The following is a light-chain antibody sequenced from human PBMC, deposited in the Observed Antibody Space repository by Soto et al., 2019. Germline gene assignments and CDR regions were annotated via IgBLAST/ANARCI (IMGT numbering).Light chain of an antibody. J-gene: IGKJ2*02. CDR1: QTVWSSY. V-gene: IGKV3-20*01. Sequence: EIALTQSPGILSLSLGERATLSCRASQTVWSSYLAWFQHKPGQAPRLLIYGASRRATGIPDRFTGSGSGTDVTLTTSRLEPEDFAVYYCHQYADSRTFGQGTKLEIK. CDR2: GAS. CDR3: HQYADSRT.